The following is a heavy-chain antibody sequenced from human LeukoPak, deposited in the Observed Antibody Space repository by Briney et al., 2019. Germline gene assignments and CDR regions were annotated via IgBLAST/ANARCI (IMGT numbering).Heavy chain of an antibody. CDR1: GFTFSSYW. Sequence: GGSLRLSCAASGFTFSSYWMSWFRQAPGKGLEWVANIKQDGSEKYYVDSVKGRFTISRDNSKNTLYLQMNSLRAEDTAVYYCAKDRHPNYDILTGYYPFDYWGQGTLVTVSS. CDR3: AKDRHPNYDILTGYYPFDY. V-gene: IGHV3-7*05. CDR2: IKQDGSEK. D-gene: IGHD3-9*01. J-gene: IGHJ4*02.